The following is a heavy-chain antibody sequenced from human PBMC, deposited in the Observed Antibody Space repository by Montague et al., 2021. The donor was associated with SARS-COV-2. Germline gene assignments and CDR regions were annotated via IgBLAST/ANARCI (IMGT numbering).Heavy chain of an antibody. CDR2: IYYTGNT. D-gene: IGHD1/OR15-1a*01. CDR1: GDSISRSHYY. J-gene: IGHJ3*02. Sequence: SETLSLTCSVSGDSISRSHYYWAWIRQPPGKGLEWIGSIYYTGNTYYNPSLKSRVTISIDTSKNHFSLRLSSVTAADTAVFYCARWGLNNAFDIWGLGTMVTVSS. V-gene: IGHV4-39*02. CDR3: ARWGLNNAFDI.